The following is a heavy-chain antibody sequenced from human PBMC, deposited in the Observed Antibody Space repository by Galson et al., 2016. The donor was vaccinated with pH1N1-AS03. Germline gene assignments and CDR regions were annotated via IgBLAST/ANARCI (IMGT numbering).Heavy chain of an antibody. CDR2: IASGGAET. Sequence: SLRLSCAASGFAFNDYAMTWVRQPPGKGLEYVSSIASGGAETFSAESVKGRFTMSRDNSKHTVYLQMKSLRAEDTAVYYCASASGDAYSYGPDYFYYTMDVWGKGTTVTVSS. V-gene: IGHV3-23*01. D-gene: IGHD5-18*01. CDR1: GFAFNDYA. J-gene: IGHJ6*03. CDR3: ASASGDAYSYGPDYFYYTMDV.